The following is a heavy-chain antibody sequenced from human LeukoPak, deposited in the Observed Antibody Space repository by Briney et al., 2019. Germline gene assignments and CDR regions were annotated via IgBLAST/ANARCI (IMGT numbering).Heavy chain of an antibody. V-gene: IGHV3-23*01. CDR1: GFTFSSYA. D-gene: IGHD3-22*01. CDR3: AKDARGYYEVEYFQH. CDR2: ISGSGGST. J-gene: IGHJ1*01. Sequence: GGSLRLSCAASGFTFSSYAMSWVRQAPGKGLEWVSAISGSGGSTYYADSVKGRFTTSRDNSKNTLYLQMNSLRAEDTAVYYCAKDARGYYEVEYFQHWGQGTLVTVSS.